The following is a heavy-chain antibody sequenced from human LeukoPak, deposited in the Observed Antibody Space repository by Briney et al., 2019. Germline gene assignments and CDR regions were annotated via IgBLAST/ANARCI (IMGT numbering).Heavy chain of an antibody. CDR1: GFSISTGYY. Sequence: PSGTLSLTCSVSGFSISTGYYWAWIRQSPGKGLEWIGSFFQLGGTYYNPSLKNRVTISVDTSKNEFSLTLTSMTAADTAIYYCAKDDRLLTNWFDPWGQGTLVTVSS. V-gene: IGHV4-38-2*02. J-gene: IGHJ5*02. CDR2: FFQLGGT. D-gene: IGHD3-22*01. CDR3: AKDDRLLTNWFDP.